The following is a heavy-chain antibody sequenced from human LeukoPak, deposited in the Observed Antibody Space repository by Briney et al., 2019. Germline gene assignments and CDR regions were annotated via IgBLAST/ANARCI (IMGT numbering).Heavy chain of an antibody. V-gene: IGHV3-21*01. CDR3: VKDDTSGYYYPDY. J-gene: IGHJ4*02. D-gene: IGHD3-22*01. CDR2: IDKTGSYV. CDR1: GFTFSNYI. Sequence: PGGSLRLSCAASGFTFSNYIMDWVRQAPGKGLEWVSSIDKTGSYVYHVDSVRGRFTISRDNAKNSLYLQMNSLRAEDTAVYYCVKDDTSGYYYPDYGGQGTLVIVSS.